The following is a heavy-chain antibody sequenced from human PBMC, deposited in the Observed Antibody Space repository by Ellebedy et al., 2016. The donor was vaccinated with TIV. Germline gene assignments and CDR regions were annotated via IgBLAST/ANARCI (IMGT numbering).Heavy chain of an antibody. D-gene: IGHD2-15*01. Sequence: ASVKVSCXASGYTFTTYGISWVRQAPGQGLEWMGWISTYDGHTNYAQKIQGRLTMTTDTSTSTAYMDLRSLRSDDTAVYYCAREYCSGGRCYSADYWGQGTLVTVSS. CDR2: ISTYDGHT. J-gene: IGHJ4*02. CDR3: AREYCSGGRCYSADY. CDR1: GYTFTTYG. V-gene: IGHV1-18*01.